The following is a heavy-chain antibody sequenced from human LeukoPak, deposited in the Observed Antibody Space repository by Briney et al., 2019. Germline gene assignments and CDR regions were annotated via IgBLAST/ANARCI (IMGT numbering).Heavy chain of an antibody. D-gene: IGHD6-19*01. CDR1: GYTFTGYA. CDR2: INAGNGNT. CDR3: ARPVAGTFPWFDP. Sequence: ASVKVSCKASGYTFTGYAMHWVRQAPGQRLEWMGWINAGNGNTKYSQKFQGRVTITRDTSASTAYMELSSLRSEDTAVYYCARPVAGTFPWFDPWGQGTLVTVSS. V-gene: IGHV1-3*01. J-gene: IGHJ5*02.